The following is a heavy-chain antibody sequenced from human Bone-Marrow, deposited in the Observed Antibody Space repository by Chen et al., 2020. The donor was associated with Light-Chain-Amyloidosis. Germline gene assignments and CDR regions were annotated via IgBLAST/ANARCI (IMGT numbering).Heavy chain of an antibody. CDR3: AKSPRYSTERFDY. D-gene: IGHD4-4*01. Sequence: EVQLVESGGGVVQPGGSLTLSCAASGFTFDDYAMHWVRQAPGKGLEWVSLIVGDGRSTYYADSVKGRFTISRDNNKNSLSLQMNSLKSEDTALYYCAKSPRYSTERFDYWGQGTLVTVSS. CDR1: GFTFDDYA. J-gene: IGHJ4*02. V-gene: IGHV3-43*02. CDR2: IVGDGRST.